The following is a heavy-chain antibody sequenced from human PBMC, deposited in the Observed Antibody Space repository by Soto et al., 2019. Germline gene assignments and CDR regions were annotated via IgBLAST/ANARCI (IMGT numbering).Heavy chain of an antibody. CDR3: ERVPIDTYMIYWSDP. CDR1: GDSVSSGDYY. J-gene: IGHJ5*02. D-gene: IGHD3-16*01. Sequence: SETLSLTCTVSGDSVSSGDYYWTWIRQPPGKGLEWVGHIYFSGRTNYIPSLESRVTISLDTSKNQFSLKLTSVTAADTAVYYCERVPIDTYMIYWSDPWGQGTLVTVYS. V-gene: IGHV4-61*08. CDR2: IYFSGRT.